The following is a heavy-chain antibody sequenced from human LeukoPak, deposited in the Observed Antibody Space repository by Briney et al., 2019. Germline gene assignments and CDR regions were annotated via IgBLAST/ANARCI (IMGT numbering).Heavy chain of an antibody. J-gene: IGHJ4*02. CDR2: ISGSGSTI. CDR3: ATLWDPVTGTTQPLL. D-gene: IGHD6-19*01. V-gene: IGHV3-48*03. CDR1: GFTFSSYE. Sequence: PGGSLRLSCAASGFTFSSYEMNWVRQAPGKGLEWVSYISGSGSTIYYGDPLKGRFTISRDNANNSLYLQMNSLRVEDTAVYYCATLWDPVTGTTQPLLWGQGTLVTVSS.